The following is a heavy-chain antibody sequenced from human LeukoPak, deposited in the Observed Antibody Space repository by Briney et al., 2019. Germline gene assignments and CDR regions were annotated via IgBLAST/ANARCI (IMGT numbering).Heavy chain of an antibody. D-gene: IGHD6-13*01. Sequence: GGSLRLSCAGSGYTFSSYEMNWVRQAPGKGLEWVSYISSSGSTIYYADSVKGRFTISRDNAKNSLYLQMNSLRAEDTAVYYCASFTRVFDYWGQGTLVTVSS. CDR1: GYTFSSYE. CDR2: ISSSGSTI. J-gene: IGHJ4*02. CDR3: ASFTRVFDY. V-gene: IGHV3-48*03.